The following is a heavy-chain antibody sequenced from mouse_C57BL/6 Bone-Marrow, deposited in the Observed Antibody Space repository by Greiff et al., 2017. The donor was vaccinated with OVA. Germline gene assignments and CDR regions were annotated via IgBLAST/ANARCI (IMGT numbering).Heavy chain of an antibody. D-gene: IGHD4-1*02. V-gene: IGHV14-4*01. J-gene: IGHJ3*01. CDR3: TANWDWFAY. CDR1: GFNIKDDY. Sequence: DVKLQESGAELVRPGASVKLSCTASGFNIKDDYMHWVKQRPEQGLEWIGWIDPENGDTEYASKFQGKATITADTSSNTAYLQLSSLTSEDTAVYYCTANWDWFAYWGQGTLVTVSA. CDR2: IDPENGDT.